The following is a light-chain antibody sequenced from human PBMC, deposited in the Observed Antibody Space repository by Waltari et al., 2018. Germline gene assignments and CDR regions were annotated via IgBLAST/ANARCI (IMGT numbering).Light chain of an antibody. CDR2: DVS. CDR3: SSYTTTSLVV. V-gene: IGLV2-14*01. Sequence: QPALTQPASVSGSPGQSITISCGGSKSDIGGSGYVSWYQQSSGKAPKVLLYDVSKRPSGVSDRFSGSKSGNTATLTVSGLQAEDEADYYCSSYTTTSLVVFGGGTRLTVL. J-gene: IGLJ2*01. CDR1: KSDIGGSGY.